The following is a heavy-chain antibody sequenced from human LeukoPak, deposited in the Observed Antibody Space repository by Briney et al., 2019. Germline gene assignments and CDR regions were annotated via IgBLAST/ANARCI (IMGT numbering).Heavy chain of an antibody. Sequence: GESLKISCKGSGYTFTNYWIGWVRQMPGKGLEWMGIIYPGDSDTRYSPSFQGQVTISADKSISTAYLQWSSLKASDTAMYYCATRLAVAGTVYQGPIDYWGQGTLVTVSS. CDR1: GYTFTNYW. CDR2: IYPGDSDT. D-gene: IGHD6-19*01. V-gene: IGHV5-51*01. CDR3: ATRLAVAGTVYQGPIDY. J-gene: IGHJ4*02.